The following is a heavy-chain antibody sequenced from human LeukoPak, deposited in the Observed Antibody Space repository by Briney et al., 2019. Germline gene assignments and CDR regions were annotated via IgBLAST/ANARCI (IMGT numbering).Heavy chain of an antibody. CDR1: GGSITTYY. Sequence: PSETLSLTCTVSGGSITTYYWTWIRQTPDEGLQFIGSFYHTGSTNYNPSLESAVTISEDTSKDQISLELRSVTAADTAVYYCATSIDWPNVFDHWGQGILVTVSS. CDR2: FYHTGST. CDR3: ATSIDWPNVFDH. V-gene: IGHV4-59*01. D-gene: IGHD2-21*01. J-gene: IGHJ4*02.